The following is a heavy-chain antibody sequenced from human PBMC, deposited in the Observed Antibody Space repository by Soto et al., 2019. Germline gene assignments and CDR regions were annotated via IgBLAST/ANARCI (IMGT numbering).Heavy chain of an antibody. CDR1: GGSISSYY. Sequence: SETLSLTCTVSGGSISSYYWSWIRQPPGKGLEWIGYIYYSGSTNYNPSLKSRVTISVDTSKNQFSLKLSSVTAADTAVYYCARLGPPRNFDYWGQGTLVTVSS. J-gene: IGHJ4*02. V-gene: IGHV4-59*01. CDR2: IYYSGST. CDR3: ARLGPPRNFDY.